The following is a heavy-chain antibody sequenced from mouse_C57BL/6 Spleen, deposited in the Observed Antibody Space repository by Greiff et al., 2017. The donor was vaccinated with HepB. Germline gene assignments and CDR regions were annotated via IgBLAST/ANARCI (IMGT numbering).Heavy chain of an antibody. D-gene: IGHD1-1*02. Sequence: VMLVESGPGLVAPSQSLSITCTVSGFSLTSYGVDWVRQPPGKGLEWMGVIWGGRSTNYNSALMSRLSISKDNYKSQVFLKMNSLQTDDTAMYYCARNGDYGPYYAMDYWGQGTSVTVSS. CDR3: ARNGDYGPYYAMDY. CDR1: GFSLTSYG. J-gene: IGHJ4*01. V-gene: IGHV2-9*01. CDR2: IWGGRST.